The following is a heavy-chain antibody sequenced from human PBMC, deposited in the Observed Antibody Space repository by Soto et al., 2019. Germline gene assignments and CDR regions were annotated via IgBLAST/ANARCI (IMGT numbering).Heavy chain of an antibody. CDR1: GFTLSGYA. CDR2: ISSNGVGT. J-gene: IGHJ6*03. CDR3: ARRARPDFYYMDV. D-gene: IGHD6-6*01. Sequence: EVQLAESGGGLAQPGGSLRLSCAASGFTLSGYAMDWVSQDPGKGLEYVSGISSNGVGTYYANSVQGRFTISRDNSKNTVYLQMGSLRPEDMAVYYCARRARPDFYYMDVWGKGTTVTVSS. V-gene: IGHV3-64*01.